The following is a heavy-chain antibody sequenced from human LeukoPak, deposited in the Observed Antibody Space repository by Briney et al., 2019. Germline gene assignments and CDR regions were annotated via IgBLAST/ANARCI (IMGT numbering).Heavy chain of an antibody. CDR2: ISWNSGSI. D-gene: IGHD3-22*01. Sequence: GGSLRLSCAASGFTFDDYAMHWVRQAPGKGLEWVSGISWNSGSIGYADSVKGRFTISRDNAKSSLYLQMNSLRAEDTALYYCAKGGADSSGYYWEYYFDYWGQGTLVTVSS. CDR3: AKGGADSSGYYWEYYFDY. CDR1: GFTFDDYA. V-gene: IGHV3-9*01. J-gene: IGHJ4*02.